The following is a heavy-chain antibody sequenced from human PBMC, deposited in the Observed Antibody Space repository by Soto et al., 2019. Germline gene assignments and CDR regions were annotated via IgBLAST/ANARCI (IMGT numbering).Heavy chain of an antibody. CDR2: ISVSGGTI. Sequence: PGGSLRLSCAASGFTFRNYAMSWVRRAPGKGLEWVAAISVSGGTIYYADSVKGRFTVSRDNSKNTLYLQMNSLKVEDTALYYCAKADPSTGPFDYWGQGTLVTVSS. J-gene: IGHJ4*02. CDR1: GFTFRNYA. D-gene: IGHD4-17*01. CDR3: AKADPSTGPFDY. V-gene: IGHV3-23*01.